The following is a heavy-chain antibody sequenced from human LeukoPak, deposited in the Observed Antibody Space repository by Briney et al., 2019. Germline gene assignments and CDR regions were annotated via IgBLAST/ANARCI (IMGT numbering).Heavy chain of an antibody. V-gene: IGHV3-53*01. D-gene: IGHD2-2*01. CDR1: GFTVSSNY. CDR2: IYSGGST. Sequence: GGSLRLSCAASGFTVSSNYMSWVRQAPGKGLEWVSVIYSGGSTYYADSVKGRFTISRDNAKNTLFLQMNSLRAEDTAVYYCASCSSTSCYGCWGQGSLVTVSS. J-gene: IGHJ4*02. CDR3: ASCSSTSCYGC.